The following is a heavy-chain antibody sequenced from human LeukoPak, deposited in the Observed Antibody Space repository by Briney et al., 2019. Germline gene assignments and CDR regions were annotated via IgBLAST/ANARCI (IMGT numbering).Heavy chain of an antibody. CDR2: INPNSGDT. Sequence: GASVKVSCKASGYTFAGYFMHWVRQAPGQGLEWMGWINPNSGDTNYAQKFQGRVTMTRDTSISTAYMELSRLTSDDTAVYYCARVKGEASYFDPWGQGTLVTVSS. J-gene: IGHJ5*02. D-gene: IGHD3-16*01. CDR3: ARVKGEASYFDP. V-gene: IGHV1-2*02. CDR1: GYTFAGYF.